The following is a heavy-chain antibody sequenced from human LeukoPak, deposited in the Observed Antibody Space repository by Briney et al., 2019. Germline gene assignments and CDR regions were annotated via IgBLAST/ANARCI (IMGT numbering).Heavy chain of an antibody. CDR3: ARGWGYNWFDP. J-gene: IGHJ5*02. CDR2: IYYSGST. D-gene: IGHD3-16*01. CDR1: GGSISSYY. Sequence: SETVSLTCTVSGGSISSYYWSWIRQPPGKGLEWIGYIYYSGSTNYNPSLKSRVTISVDTSKNQFSLKLSSVTAADTAVYYCARGWGYNWFDPWGQGTLVTVSS. V-gene: IGHV4-59*01.